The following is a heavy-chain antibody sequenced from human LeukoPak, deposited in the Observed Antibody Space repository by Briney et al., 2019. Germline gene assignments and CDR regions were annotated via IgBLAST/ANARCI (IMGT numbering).Heavy chain of an antibody. J-gene: IGHJ4*02. D-gene: IGHD3-10*01. Sequence: ASVKVSCKASGYTFTSYGISWVRQAPGQGLEWMGWISAYNGNTNYAQKLQGRVTMTTDTSTSTAYMELRSLRSDDTAVYYCARRVTMVRGVNRPYFDYWGQGTLVTVSS. CDR1: GYTFTSYG. CDR2: ISAYNGNT. CDR3: ARRVTMVRGVNRPYFDY. V-gene: IGHV1-18*01.